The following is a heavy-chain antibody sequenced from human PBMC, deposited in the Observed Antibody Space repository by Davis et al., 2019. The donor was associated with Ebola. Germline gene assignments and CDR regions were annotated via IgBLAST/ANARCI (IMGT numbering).Heavy chain of an antibody. V-gene: IGHV4-61*01. CDR2: IFYSGST. Sequence: PSETLSLTCTVSGGSVSSDNYAWSWIRQAPGKGLEWIGYIFYSGSTNYNPSLKSRVTTSVDTSKNQFSLKLTSVTAADTAMYYCAKAQYCTSTTCYDRFDPWGQGTLVSVTS. D-gene: IGHD2-2*01. CDR1: GGSVSSDNYA. CDR3: AKAQYCTSTTCYDRFDP. J-gene: IGHJ5*02.